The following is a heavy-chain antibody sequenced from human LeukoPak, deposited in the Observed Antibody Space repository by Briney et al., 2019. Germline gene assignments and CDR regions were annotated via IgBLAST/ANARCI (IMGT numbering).Heavy chain of an antibody. CDR3: AKRGPGSPQSGKYYFDY. J-gene: IGHJ4*02. CDR2: IRYDGSNK. Sequence: PGGSLRLSCAASGFTFSSYGMHWVRQAPGKGLEWVAFIRYDGSNKHYADSVKGRFTISRDNSKNTLYLQTNSLRAEDTAVYYCAKRGPGSPQSGKYYFDYWGQGTLVTVSS. D-gene: IGHD3-10*01. CDR1: GFTFSSYG. V-gene: IGHV3-30*02.